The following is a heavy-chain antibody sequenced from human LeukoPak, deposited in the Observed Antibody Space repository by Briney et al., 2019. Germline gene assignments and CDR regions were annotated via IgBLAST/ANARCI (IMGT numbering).Heavy chain of an antibody. Sequence: PSETLSLTCTVSGGSISSYYWSWIRQPPGKGLEWIGEINHSGSTNYNPSLKSRVTISVDTSKNQFSLKLSSVTAADTAVYYCARFPITIFGVVRRAYFDYWGQGTLVTVSS. V-gene: IGHV4-34*01. J-gene: IGHJ4*02. CDR3: ARFPITIFGVVRRAYFDY. CDR1: GGSISSYY. CDR2: INHSGST. D-gene: IGHD3-3*01.